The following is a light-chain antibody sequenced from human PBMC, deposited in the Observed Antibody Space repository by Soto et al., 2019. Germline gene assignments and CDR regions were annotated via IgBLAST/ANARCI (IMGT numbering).Light chain of an antibody. Sequence: IVMTQSTATLSLSPGQRASLSCRASQSVSTTVAWYHQKPGQAPRLLVYGASTRATGIPARFSGSGAGTEFTLTISSLQPDDIATYYCQQCHRYLTFGQGTKVDIK. CDR3: QQCHRYLT. J-gene: IGKJ1*01. CDR1: QSVSTT. CDR2: GAS. V-gene: IGKV3-15*01.